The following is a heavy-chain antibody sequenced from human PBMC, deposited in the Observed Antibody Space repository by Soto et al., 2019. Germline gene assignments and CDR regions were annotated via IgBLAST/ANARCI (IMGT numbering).Heavy chain of an antibody. D-gene: IGHD1-26*01. J-gene: IGHJ5*02. CDR1: GFTFTNYA. CDR2: ISASGGLK. CDR3: AREVGAPSGWLDP. V-gene: IGHV3-23*01. Sequence: EVQLSESGGDLRQPGGSLRLSCAASGFTFTNYAMTWVRQTPGKGLEWVSGISASGGLKYYADSVRGRFTVSRDNSKNILYLQMDNLRDEDTALYYCAREVGAPSGWLDPWGQGTQVTFSS.